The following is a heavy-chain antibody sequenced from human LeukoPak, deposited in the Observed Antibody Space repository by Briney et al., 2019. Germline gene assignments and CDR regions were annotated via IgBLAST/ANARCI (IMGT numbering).Heavy chain of an antibody. CDR2: ISYDGSNK. CDR1: GFTFSSYG. J-gene: IGHJ2*01. D-gene: IGHD3-10*01. V-gene: IGHV3-30*18. CDR3: VKAGAASGARPWYFDL. Sequence: AGGSLRLSCAASGFTFSSYGMHWVRQAPGKGLEWVALISYDGSNKYYADSVKGRFTISRDNSKNTLYLQMNSLRVEDTAVYYCVKAGAASGARPWYFDLWGRGTLVTVSS.